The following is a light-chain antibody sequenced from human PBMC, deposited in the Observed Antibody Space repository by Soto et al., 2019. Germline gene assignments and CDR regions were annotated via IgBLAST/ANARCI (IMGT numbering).Light chain of an antibody. V-gene: IGKV1-5*01. Sequence: DIQMTQSPSTLSASVGDRVTITCLASQRVSSWLAWYQQKPGNAPKLLIYDASTLESGVPSRFSGSGSGTDFTLTISSLQPDDFATYYCQQYISDSITFGGGTKVDIK. CDR1: QRVSSW. CDR3: QQYISDSIT. J-gene: IGKJ4*01. CDR2: DAS.